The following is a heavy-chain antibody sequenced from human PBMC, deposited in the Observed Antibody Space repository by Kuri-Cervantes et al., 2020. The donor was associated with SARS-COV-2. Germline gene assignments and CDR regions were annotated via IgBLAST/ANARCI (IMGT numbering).Heavy chain of an antibody. CDR2: INPSGGST. V-gene: IGHV1-46*01. CDR3: ARSSSGSYSDFEF. Sequence: ASVKVSCKASGYTFTSYYMHWVRQAPGQGLEWMGIINPSGGSTSYAQKFQGRVTVTRDTSTSTVYMELRSLISDDTAVYYCARSSSGSYSDFEFWGQGTLVTVSS. D-gene: IGHD1-26*01. CDR1: GYTFTSYY. J-gene: IGHJ4*02.